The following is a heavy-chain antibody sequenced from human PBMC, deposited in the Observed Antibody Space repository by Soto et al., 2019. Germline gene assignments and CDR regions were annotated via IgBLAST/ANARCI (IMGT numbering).Heavy chain of an antibody. CDR3: SRLKLSGYPRSDSFDI. D-gene: IGHD5-12*01. CDR1: GGTFSSYT. CDR2: IIPILGIA. J-gene: IGHJ3*02. Sequence: QVQLVQSGAEVKKPGSSVKVSCKASGGTFSSYTISWVRQAAGQGLEWMERIIPILGIANYAQKFQGRVTLTGEKSTSKAHMGLSSLRSEETAGYYCSRLKLSGYPRSDSFDIWGQGTMVTLS. V-gene: IGHV1-69*02.